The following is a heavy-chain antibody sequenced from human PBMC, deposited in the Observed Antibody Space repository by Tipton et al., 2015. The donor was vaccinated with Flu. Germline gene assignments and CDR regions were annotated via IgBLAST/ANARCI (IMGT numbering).Heavy chain of an antibody. CDR1: GDSISSSYY. V-gene: IGHV4-38-2*02. D-gene: IGHD6-6*01. J-gene: IGHJ4*02. CDR3: AREGRREQLALDY. Sequence: TLSLTCTVSGDSISSSYYWGWIRQPPGKGLEWIGSIYHSGSTYYDPSLKSRVTISVDTSKNQFSLKLSSVTAADTAVYYCAREGRREQLALDYWGQGTLVTVSS. CDR2: IYHSGST.